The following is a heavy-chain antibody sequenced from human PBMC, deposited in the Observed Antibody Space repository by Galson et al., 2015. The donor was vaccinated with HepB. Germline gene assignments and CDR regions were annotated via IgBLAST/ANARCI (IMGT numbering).Heavy chain of an antibody. CDR3: ALLWTSGGPVLDY. V-gene: IGHV3-33*01. CDR1: GFTFSSYG. Sequence: SLRLSCAASGFTFSSYGMHWVRQAPGKGLEWVAVIWYDGSNKYYADSVKGRFTISRDNSKNTLYLQMNSLRAEDTAVYYCALLWTSGGPVLDYWGQGTLVTVSS. D-gene: IGHD1-26*01. CDR2: IWYDGSNK. J-gene: IGHJ4*02.